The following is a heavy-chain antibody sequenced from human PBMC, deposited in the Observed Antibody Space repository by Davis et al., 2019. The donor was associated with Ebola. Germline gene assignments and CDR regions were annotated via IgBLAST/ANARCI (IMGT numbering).Heavy chain of an antibody. CDR1: GGSISSYY. V-gene: IGHV4-59*04. CDR3: ARKSGWFRES. CDR2: IYYSGST. Sequence: MPSETLSLTCTVSGGSISSYYWSWIRQPPGKGLKWIGYIYYSGSTYYNPSLKSRVTISVDTSKNQFSLKLSSVTAADTAVYYCARKSGWFRESWGQGTLVTVSS. J-gene: IGHJ5*02. D-gene: IGHD3-10*01.